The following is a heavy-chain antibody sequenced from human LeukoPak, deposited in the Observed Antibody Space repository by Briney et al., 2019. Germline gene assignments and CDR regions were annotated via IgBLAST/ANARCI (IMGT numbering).Heavy chain of an antibody. Sequence: GASVKVSCKASGYTFTSYCMHWVRQAPGQGLEWMGIINPSGGSTSYAQKFQGRVTMTRDTSTSTVYMELSSLRSEDTAVYYCARSRPLGLNWNDRDAFDIWGQGTMVTVSS. V-gene: IGHV1-46*01. CDR2: INPSGGST. D-gene: IGHD1-1*01. J-gene: IGHJ3*02. CDR3: ARSRPLGLNWNDRDAFDI. CDR1: GYTFTSYC.